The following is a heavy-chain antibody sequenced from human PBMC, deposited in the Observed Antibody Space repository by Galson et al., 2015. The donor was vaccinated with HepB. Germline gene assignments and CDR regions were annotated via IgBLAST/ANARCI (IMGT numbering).Heavy chain of an antibody. V-gene: IGHV3-30-3*01. CDR2: ISYDGSNK. J-gene: IGHJ3*02. Sequence: SLRLSCAASGFTFSSYAMHWVRQAPGKGLEWVAVISYDGSNKYYADSVKGRFTISRDNSKNTLYLQMNSLRAEDTAVYYCARDPSDYDFWSGHAFDIWGQGTMVTVSS. D-gene: IGHD3-3*01. CDR1: GFTFSSYA. CDR3: ARDPSDYDFWSGHAFDI.